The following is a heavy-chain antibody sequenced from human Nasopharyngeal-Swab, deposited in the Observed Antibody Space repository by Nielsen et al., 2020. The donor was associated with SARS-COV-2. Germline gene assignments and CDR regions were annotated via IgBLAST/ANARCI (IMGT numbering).Heavy chain of an antibody. CDR2: IHHSGPT. CDR1: GDSISGINW. D-gene: IGHD1-26*01. V-gene: IGHV4-4*02. CDR3: AREGWEAENVYDC. J-gene: IGHJ4*02. Sequence: SETLSLTCAVSGDSISGINWWSWVRQSPGQGLEWIGEIHHSGPTNYNPSLKSRVTMWLDKSKNQFSLELYSVTAADSAVYYCAREGWEAENVYDCWGQGTLVTVSS.